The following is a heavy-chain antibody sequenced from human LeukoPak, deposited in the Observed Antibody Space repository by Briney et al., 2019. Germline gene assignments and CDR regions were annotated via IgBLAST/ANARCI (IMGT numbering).Heavy chain of an antibody. J-gene: IGHJ4*02. CDR2: IYHSGST. D-gene: IGHD3-10*01. CDR3: ARAGGFYGSGSYIY. CDR1: GYSISSGYY. Sequence: PSETLSLTCAVSGYSISSGYYWGWIRQPPGKGLEWIGSIYHSGSTYYNPSLKSRVTISVDTSKNQFSLKLTSVTAADTAVYYRARAGGFYGSGSYIYWGQGTLVTVSS. V-gene: IGHV4-38-2*01.